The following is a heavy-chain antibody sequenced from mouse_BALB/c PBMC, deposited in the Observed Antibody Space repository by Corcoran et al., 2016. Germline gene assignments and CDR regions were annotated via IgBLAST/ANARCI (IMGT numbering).Heavy chain of an antibody. CDR3: TTAPVVVPAVTYYYYGMDV. J-gene: IGHJ1*01. CDR1: GFTFSNAW. D-gene: IGHD1-1*01. Sequence: EVQLVESGGGLVKPGGSLRLSCAASGFTFSNAWMNWVRQAPGKGLEWVGRLKSKTDGGTTDYAAPVKGRFTISRDDSKNTLYLQMNSLKTEDTAVYYCTTAPVVVPAVTYYYYGMDVWGQGTTVTVSS. CDR2: LKSKTDGGTT. V-gene: IGHV10-1*01.